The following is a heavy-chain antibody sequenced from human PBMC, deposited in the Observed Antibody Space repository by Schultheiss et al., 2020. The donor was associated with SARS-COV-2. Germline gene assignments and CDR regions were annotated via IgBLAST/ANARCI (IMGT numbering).Heavy chain of an antibody. Sequence: ASVKVSCKASGYTFTGYYMHWVRQAPGQELEWMGRINPNSGGTNYAQKFQGRVTMTRDTSISTAYMELSRLRSDDTAVYYCARDFKAGIAGASYGMDVWGQGTTVTVSS. CDR3: ARDFKAGIAGASYGMDV. CDR2: INPNSGGT. D-gene: IGHD1-26*01. V-gene: IGHV1-2*06. CDR1: GYTFTGYY. J-gene: IGHJ6*02.